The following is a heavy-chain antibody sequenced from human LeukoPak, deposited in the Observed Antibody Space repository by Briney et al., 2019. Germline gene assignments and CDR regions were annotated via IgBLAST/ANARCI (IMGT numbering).Heavy chain of an antibody. CDR1: GFTFDDYA. D-gene: IGHD6-13*01. Sequence: PGGSLRLSCAASGFTFDDYAMHWVRQAPGKGLEWVSGISWNSGDIGYASSLKGRFTISRDNAGNSLYLQMNSLRPDDSALYYCAKGYGSSWYRDNWFDSWGQGALVTVSS. V-gene: IGHV3-9*01. CDR3: AKGYGSSWYRDNWFDS. J-gene: IGHJ5*01. CDR2: ISWNSGDI.